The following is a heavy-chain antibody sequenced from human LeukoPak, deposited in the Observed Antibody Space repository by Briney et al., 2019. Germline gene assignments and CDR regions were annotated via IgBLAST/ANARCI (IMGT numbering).Heavy chain of an antibody. CDR1: GTSIRSGSYY. J-gene: IGHJ6*03. CDR2: MYIGGRT. Sequence: PSETLSLTCTVTGTSIRSGSYYWNCIRQAAGKGLECIGRMYIGGRTTYNPSLKSRVTISLETTENQFSLRLRSVTAADTAVYYCAREGIAVADTYYYYYMDVWGKGTWVTVSS. D-gene: IGHD6-19*01. CDR3: AREGIAVADTYYYYYMDV. V-gene: IGHV4-61*02.